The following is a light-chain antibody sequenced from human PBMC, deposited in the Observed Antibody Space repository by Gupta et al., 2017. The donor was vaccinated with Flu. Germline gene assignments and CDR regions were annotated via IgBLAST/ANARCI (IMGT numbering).Light chain of an antibody. Sequence: SSLSASVGDRVTITCRASQSIRNYLNWYQQKPGEAPKLLVYAASSWQSGVPSRFSGSGSGTDFTLTISSRQPEDCATYFCQQSYSNPLLTFGPGTKVDIK. CDR3: QQSYSNPLLT. V-gene: IGKV1-39*01. CDR1: QSIRNY. CDR2: AAS. J-gene: IGKJ3*01.